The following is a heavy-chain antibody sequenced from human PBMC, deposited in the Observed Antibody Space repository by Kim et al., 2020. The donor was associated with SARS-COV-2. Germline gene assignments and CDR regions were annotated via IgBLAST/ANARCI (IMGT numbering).Heavy chain of an antibody. CDR2: ISSSSSTI. J-gene: IGHJ5*02. CDR3: ARAPSRITMVRGVTVWFEP. CDR1: GFTFSSYS. Sequence: GGSLRLSCAASGFTFSSYSMNWVRQAPGKGLEWVSYISSSSSTIYYADSVRGRFTISKDKANNSLYLQLNSLRDKDTAVYYCARAPSRITMVRGVTVWFEPWGPGKLVTVSS. V-gene: IGHV3-48*02. D-gene: IGHD3-10*01.